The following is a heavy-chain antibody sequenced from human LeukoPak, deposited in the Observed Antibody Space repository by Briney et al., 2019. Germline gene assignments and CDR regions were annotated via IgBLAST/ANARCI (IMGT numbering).Heavy chain of an antibody. Sequence: SQTLSLTCVISGDSVSSNSAAWNWIRQSPSRGLEWLGRTYYRSKWYYDYSVAVKSRVTINPDTSKNQFSLQLSSVTPEDTAVYYCVRDPVGGSTIFDCWGRGTLVTASS. D-gene: IGHD1-26*01. CDR1: GDSVSSNSAA. V-gene: IGHV6-1*01. CDR3: VRDPVGGSTIFDC. CDR2: TYYRSKWYY. J-gene: IGHJ4*02.